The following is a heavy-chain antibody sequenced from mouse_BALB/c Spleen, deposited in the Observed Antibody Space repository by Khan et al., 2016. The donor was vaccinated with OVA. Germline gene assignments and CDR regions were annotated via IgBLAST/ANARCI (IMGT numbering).Heavy chain of an antibody. D-gene: IGHD2-14*01. CDR3: ARGGAYYRSDGWFSY. CDR2: INPSNGYT. Sequence: VQLQQSGAELARPGASVKMSCKASGYTFTTYTMHWVKQRPGQGLEWIGYINPSNGYTNYNQKFKDKSTLTAEKSSSTAYMQLSSLTSDYSAVYYCARGGAYYRSDGWFSYWGQGTLVTVSA. J-gene: IGHJ3*01. CDR1: GYTFTTYT. V-gene: IGHV1-4*01.